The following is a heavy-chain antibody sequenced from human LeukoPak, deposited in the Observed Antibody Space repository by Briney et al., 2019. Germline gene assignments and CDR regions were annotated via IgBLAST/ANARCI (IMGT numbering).Heavy chain of an antibody. Sequence: GGSLRLSCAASGFTFSSYAMSWVCQAPGKGLEWVSGISANGRITYYGDSLKGRFNISRDNSKTTVYLQMHSLRVEDTAIYYCAKGGYSGYRPLTFFDSWGQGTLVSVSS. CDR1: GFTFSSYA. CDR2: ISANGRIT. D-gene: IGHD5-12*01. CDR3: AKGGYSGYRPLTFFDS. V-gene: IGHV3-23*01. J-gene: IGHJ4*02.